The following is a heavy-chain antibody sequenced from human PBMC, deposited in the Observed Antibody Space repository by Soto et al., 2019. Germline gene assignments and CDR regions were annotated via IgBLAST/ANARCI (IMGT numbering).Heavy chain of an antibody. CDR3: ARQLELRSWYFDY. CDR1: GFTFSSYS. CDR2: ISSSSSYI. V-gene: IGHV3-21*01. J-gene: IGHJ4*02. Sequence: AGSLRLSCAASGFTFSSYSMNWVRQAPGKGLEWVSSISSSSSYIYYADSVKGRFTISRDNAKNSLYLQMNSLRAEDTAVYYCARQLELRSWYFDYWGQGTLVTVSS. D-gene: IGHD1-7*01.